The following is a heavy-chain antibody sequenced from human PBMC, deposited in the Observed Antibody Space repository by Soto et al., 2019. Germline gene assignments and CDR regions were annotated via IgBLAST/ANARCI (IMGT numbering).Heavy chain of an antibody. CDR3: ARGALNWNYEEANWFDP. CDR1: GDRVSSNSAA. V-gene: IGHV6-1*01. CDR2: TYYRSKWYN. J-gene: IGHJ5*02. D-gene: IGHD1-7*01. Sequence: SQTLSLTCAISGDRVSSNSAAWNWIRQSPSRGLEWLGRTYYRSKWYNDYAVSVKSRITINPDTSKNQFSLQLNSVTPEDTAVYYCARGALNWNYEEANWFDPWGQGTLVTVSS.